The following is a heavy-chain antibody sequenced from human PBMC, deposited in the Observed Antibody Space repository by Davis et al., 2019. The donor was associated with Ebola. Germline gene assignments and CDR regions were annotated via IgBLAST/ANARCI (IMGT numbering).Heavy chain of an antibody. CDR3: ARVGAAGGIFDY. CDR2: MYSGGST. V-gene: IGHV3-53*01. D-gene: IGHD6-13*01. Sequence: PGGSLRLSCAVSGFTVSSNYMNWVRQAPGKGLEWVSVMYSGGSTYYADSVKGRFTISRDNAKNSLYLQMNSLRAEDTAVYYCARVGAAGGIFDYWGQGTLVTVSS. J-gene: IGHJ4*02. CDR1: GFTVSSNY.